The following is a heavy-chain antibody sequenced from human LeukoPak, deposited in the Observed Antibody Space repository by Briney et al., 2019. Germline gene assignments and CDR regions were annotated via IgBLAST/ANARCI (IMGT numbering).Heavy chain of an antibody. J-gene: IGHJ4*02. CDR2: ISDSGSST. Sequence: GGSLRLSCAASGFTFSNYAMSWVHQAPGKGLEWVSLISDSGSSTYYADSVKGRFTISRDNSKNTLYLQMNSLRAEDTAVYYCAKGGGSRNFDYWGQGTLVTVSS. CDR3: AKGGGSRNFDY. D-gene: IGHD1-26*01. CDR1: GFTFSNYA. V-gene: IGHV3-23*01.